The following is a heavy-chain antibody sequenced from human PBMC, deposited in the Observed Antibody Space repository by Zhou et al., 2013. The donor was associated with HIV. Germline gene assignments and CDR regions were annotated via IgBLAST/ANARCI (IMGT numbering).Heavy chain of an antibody. CDR2: IIPVFGIP. V-gene: IGHV1-69*04. Sequence: QVQLVQSGAEGKKPGSSVRVSCKASGGSFSNFAITWVRQAPGQGLEWMGRIIPVFGIPNYAQKFQGRVTITADKSTSTAYMELTSLTSEDTAVYYCARVRYSSSSDEYYFDYWGQGTLVTVSS. CDR3: ARVRYSSSSDEYYFDY. CDR1: GGSFSNFA. D-gene: IGHD6-6*01. J-gene: IGHJ4*02.